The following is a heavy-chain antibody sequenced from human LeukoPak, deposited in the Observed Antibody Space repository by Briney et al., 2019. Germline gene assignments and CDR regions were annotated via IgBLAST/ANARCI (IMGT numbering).Heavy chain of an antibody. D-gene: IGHD6-6*01. CDR2: ISADDGTT. Sequence: ASVKVSCKASGYTLSNYGISGVRQAPGQGLEWMGWISADDGTTNYAQKLQGRVTMTTDTSTSTAYMELRILRSDDTAVYYCARVSSDRFYYYYYMDVWGKGTTVTISS. CDR3: ARVSSDRFYYYYYMDV. CDR1: GYTLSNYG. V-gene: IGHV1-18*01. J-gene: IGHJ6*03.